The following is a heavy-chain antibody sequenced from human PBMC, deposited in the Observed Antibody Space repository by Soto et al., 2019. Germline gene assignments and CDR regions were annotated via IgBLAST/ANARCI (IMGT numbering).Heavy chain of an antibody. CDR2: INHSGST. J-gene: IGHJ4*02. D-gene: IGHD4-4*01. CDR1: GGSFSGYY. Sequence: SETLSLTCAVYGGSFSGYYWSWIRQPPGKGLEWIGEINHSGSTNYNPSLKSRVTISVDTSKNQFSLKLSSVTAADTAVYYCVTTELSHTPDTYYFDYWGQGTLVTVSS. CDR3: VTTELSHTPDTYYFDY. V-gene: IGHV4-34*01.